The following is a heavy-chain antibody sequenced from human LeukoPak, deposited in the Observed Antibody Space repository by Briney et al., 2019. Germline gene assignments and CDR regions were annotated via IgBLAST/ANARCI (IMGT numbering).Heavy chain of an antibody. CDR3: ARGVVRRNYYDSSGYYGD. D-gene: IGHD3-22*01. V-gene: IGHV3-7*01. J-gene: IGHJ4*02. CDR1: GFTFSSYW. Sequence: GGSLRLSCAASGFTFSSYWMSWVRQAPGKGLEWVANIKQDGSEKYYVDSVKGRFTISRDNAKNSLYLQMNSLRAEDTAVYYCARGVVRRNYYDSSGYYGDWGQRTLVTVSS. CDR2: IKQDGSEK.